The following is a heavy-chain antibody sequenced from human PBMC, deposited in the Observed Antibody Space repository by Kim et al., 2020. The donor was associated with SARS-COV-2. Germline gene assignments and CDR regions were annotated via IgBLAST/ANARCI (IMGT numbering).Heavy chain of an antibody. Sequence: GGSLRLSCAVSAFTFSDYWMKWVRQAPGKGLAWVASIKYDGSEKYYVDSVKGRFSISRDNAKNSLYLQMNSLRAEDTAVYYCARVARDGYNDFWGQGTLVSVSS. CDR3: ARVARDGYNDF. J-gene: IGHJ4*02. V-gene: IGHV3-7*01. CDR1: AFTFSDYW. CDR2: IKYDGSEK. D-gene: IGHD5-12*01.